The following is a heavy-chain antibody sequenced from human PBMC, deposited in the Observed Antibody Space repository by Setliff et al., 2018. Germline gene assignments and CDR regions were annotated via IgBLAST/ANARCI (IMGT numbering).Heavy chain of an antibody. CDR1: GNRFTDYN. D-gene: IGHD3-10*01. V-gene: IGHV1-2*02. J-gene: IGHJ6*03. CDR3: ARGTDYHGSGSYWAKDV. Sequence: VASVKVSCKASGNRFTDYNLHWARQAPGQGLEWMGWINPDSGDTHSAQKFQGRVTMTRDTSINTAYMELGSLTSDDTAFYYCARGTDYHGSGSYWAKDVWGKGTTVTVS. CDR2: INPDSGDT.